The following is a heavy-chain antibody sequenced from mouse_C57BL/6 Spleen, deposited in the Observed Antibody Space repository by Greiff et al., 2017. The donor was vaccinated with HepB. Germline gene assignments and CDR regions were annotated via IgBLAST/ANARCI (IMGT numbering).Heavy chain of an antibody. CDR3: ARILYGSSPWFAY. J-gene: IGHJ3*01. CDR1: GFSLTSYG. Sequence: VQVVESGPGLVQPSQSLSITCTVSGFSLTSYGVHWVRQSPGKGLEWLGVIWSGGSTDYNAAFISRLSISKDNSKSQVFFKMNSLQADDTAIYYCARILYGSSPWFAYWGQGTLVTVSA. CDR2: IWSGGST. D-gene: IGHD1-1*01. V-gene: IGHV2-2*01.